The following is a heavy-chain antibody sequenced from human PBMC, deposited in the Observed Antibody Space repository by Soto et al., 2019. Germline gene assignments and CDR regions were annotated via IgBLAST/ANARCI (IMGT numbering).Heavy chain of an antibody. CDR2: INHSGST. CDR1: GGSIGTYY. J-gene: IGHJ4*02. Sequence: ETLSLTCTVSGGSIGTYYWSWIRQPPGKGLEWIGEINHSGSTNYNPSLKSRATISVDTSKNQFSLKLTSVTAADTAVYYCARGHESMMVTAPDYWGQGTLVTVSS. CDR3: ARGHESMMVTAPDY. V-gene: IGHV4-34*01. D-gene: IGHD2-21*02.